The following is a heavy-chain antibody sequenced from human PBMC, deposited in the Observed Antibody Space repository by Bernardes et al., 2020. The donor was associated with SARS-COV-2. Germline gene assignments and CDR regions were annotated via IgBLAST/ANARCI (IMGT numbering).Heavy chain of an antibody. J-gene: IGHJ4*02. Sequence: SETLSLTCAVYGGSFSGYYWSWIRQPPGKGLEWIGEINHSGSTNYNPYLKSRVTISVDTSKNQFSLKLSSVTAADTAVYYCARFQGLSVAGYDYWGQGTLFTVS. CDR2: INHSGST. D-gene: IGHD6-19*01. CDR1: GGSFSGYY. V-gene: IGHV4-34*01. CDR3: ARFQGLSVAGYDY.